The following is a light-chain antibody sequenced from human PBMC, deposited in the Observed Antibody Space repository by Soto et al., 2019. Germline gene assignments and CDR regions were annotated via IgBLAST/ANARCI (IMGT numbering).Light chain of an antibody. J-gene: IGLJ1*01. CDR3: SSYTSISTDV. Sequence: QSALTQPASVSGSPGQSITISCTGTSSDVGGYNYVYWYQQHPGKAPKLMIYDVSNRPSGVSNRFSGSKSGNTASLTISGLQAEDEADYYCSSYTSISTDVFGTGTKLTVL. CDR1: SSDVGGYNY. CDR2: DVS. V-gene: IGLV2-14*01.